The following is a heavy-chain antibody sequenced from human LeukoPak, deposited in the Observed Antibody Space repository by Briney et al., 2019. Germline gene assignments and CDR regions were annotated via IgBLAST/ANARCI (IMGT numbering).Heavy chain of an antibody. CDR1: GFTFSNYA. J-gene: IGHJ4*02. Sequence: PGGSLRLSCAASGFTFSNYAMRRVRQAPGKGLVWVSRINSDGRSTNYADSVKGRFSISRDNAENTLYLQMNSLRVEDTAVYYCVRGADTGYSSDSWGQGTLVTVSS. V-gene: IGHV3-74*01. CDR3: VRGADTGYSSDS. CDR2: INSDGRST. D-gene: IGHD3-9*01.